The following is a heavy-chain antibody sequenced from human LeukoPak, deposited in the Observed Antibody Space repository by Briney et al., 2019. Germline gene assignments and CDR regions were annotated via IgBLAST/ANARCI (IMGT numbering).Heavy chain of an antibody. V-gene: IGHV1-69-2*01. Sequence: ASLKVSCKVSGYTFTDYYMHWLQQAPGKGLEWMGLVDPDNSEAKYSEKFQGRLTLTADTSRDTAYMELSGLRSEDTAIYYCATLRPVDTALVEWGWGQGTLVTVSS. CDR3: ATLRPVDTALVEWG. J-gene: IGHJ4*02. CDR2: VDPDNSEA. CDR1: GYTFTDYY. D-gene: IGHD5-18*01.